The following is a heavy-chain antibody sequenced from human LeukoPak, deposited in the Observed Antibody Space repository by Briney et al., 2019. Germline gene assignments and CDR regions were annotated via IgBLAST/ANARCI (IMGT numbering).Heavy chain of an antibody. CDR3: ARDFGTSFDP. D-gene: IGHD3-10*01. CDR2: ISYDGSNK. V-gene: IGHV3-30*04. CDR1: GVTFSSYA. J-gene: IGHJ5*02. Sequence: GRSLRLSCAASGVTFSSYAMHWVRQAPGKGLEWVAVISYDGSNKYYADSVKGRFTISRDNSKNTLYLQMNSLRAEDTAVYYCARDFGTSFDPWGQGTLVTVSS.